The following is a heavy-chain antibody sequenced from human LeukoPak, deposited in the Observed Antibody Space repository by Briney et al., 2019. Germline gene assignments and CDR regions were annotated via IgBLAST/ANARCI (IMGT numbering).Heavy chain of an antibody. CDR3: ARRGYSSGWPPPFDP. Sequence: SETLSLTCTVSGGSISSNYWSWIRQPAGKGMEWIGRISATGSTSYNPSLKSRVTMSVGTSKNQFSLKLSSVTAADTAVYYCARRGYSSGWPPPFDPWGQGTLVTVSS. D-gene: IGHD6-19*01. CDR2: ISATGST. CDR1: GGSISSNY. V-gene: IGHV4-4*07. J-gene: IGHJ5*02.